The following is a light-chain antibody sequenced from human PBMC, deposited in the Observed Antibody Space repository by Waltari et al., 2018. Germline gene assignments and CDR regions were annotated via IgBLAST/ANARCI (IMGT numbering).Light chain of an antibody. CDR3: QHHVRLPAT. Sequence: IVLTQSPGTLSLSPGETATLSCRASQSVNPYLAWNQQKPGQAPRLLIYGAYTRAAGIPDRFSGSGFGTDFSLTISRLEAEDFAVYYCQHHVRLPATFGQGTKVEIK. CDR1: QSVNPY. CDR2: GAY. J-gene: IGKJ1*01. V-gene: IGKV3-20*01.